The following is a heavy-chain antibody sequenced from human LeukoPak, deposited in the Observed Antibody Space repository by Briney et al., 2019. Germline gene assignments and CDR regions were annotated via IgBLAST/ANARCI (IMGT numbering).Heavy chain of an antibody. CDR2: INHSGST. V-gene: IGHV4-34*01. D-gene: IGHD6-13*01. CDR1: GGSFSGYY. J-gene: IGHJ4*02. Sequence: PSETLSLTCAVYGGSFSGYYWSWIRQPPGKGLEWIGEINHSGSTNYNPSLKSRVTISVDTSKNQFSLKLSSVTAADTAVYYCARGRTHPPGQQLVQEGEGFFDYWGQGTLVTVSS. CDR3: ARGRTHPPGQQLVQEGEGFFDY.